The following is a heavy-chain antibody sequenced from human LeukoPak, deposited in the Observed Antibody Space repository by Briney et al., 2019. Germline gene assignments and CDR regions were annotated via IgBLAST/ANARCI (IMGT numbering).Heavy chain of an antibody. V-gene: IGHV3-30*18. CDR3: AKGYSSFDP. CDR1: GFTFSSYG. D-gene: IGHD5-18*01. CDR2: ISYDGSDK. J-gene: IGHJ5*02. Sequence: GGSLRLSCAASGFTFSSYGMHWVRQAPGKGLEWVAVISYDGSDKYSADSVKGRFTISRDNSKNTLYLQMNSLRAEDTAVYYCAKGYSSFDPWGQGTLVTVSS.